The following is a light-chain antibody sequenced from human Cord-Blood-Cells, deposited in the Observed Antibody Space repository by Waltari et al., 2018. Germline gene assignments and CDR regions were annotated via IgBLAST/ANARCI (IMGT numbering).Light chain of an antibody. CDR2: DVS. Sequence: ALTQPASVSGSPGQSITISCTGTSSDVGGYNYVSWYQQHPGKAPKLMIYDVSNRPSGVSNRFSGSKSGNTASLTISGLQAEDEADYYCSSYTSSSTWVFGGGIKLTVL. CDR1: SSDVGGYNY. CDR3: SSYTSSSTWV. J-gene: IGLJ3*02. V-gene: IGLV2-14*03.